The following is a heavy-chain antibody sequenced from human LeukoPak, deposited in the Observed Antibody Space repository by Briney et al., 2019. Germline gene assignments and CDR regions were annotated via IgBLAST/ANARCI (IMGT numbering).Heavy chain of an antibody. J-gene: IGHJ4*02. CDR2: ISAYNGNT. CDR3: ARDSHYHDSSGYPDY. D-gene: IGHD3-22*01. V-gene: IGHV1-18*01. CDR1: GYTFTSYG. Sequence: ASVKVSCKASGYTFTSYGISWVRQAPGQGLEWMGWISAYNGNTNYAQKFQGRVTMTTDTSTSTAYMELRSLRSDDTAVYYCARDSHYHDSSGYPDYWGQETLVTVSS.